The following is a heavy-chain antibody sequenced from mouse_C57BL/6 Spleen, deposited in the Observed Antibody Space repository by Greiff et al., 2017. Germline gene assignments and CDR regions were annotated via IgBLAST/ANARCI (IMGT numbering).Heavy chain of an antibody. CDR2: ISDGGSYT. Sequence: DVKLVESGGGLVKPGGSLKLSCAASGFTFSSYAMSWVRQTPEKRLEWVATISDGGSYTYYPDNVKGRFTISRDNAKNNLYLQMSHLKSEDTAMYYCARDSGVTTRFAYWGQGTLVTVSA. V-gene: IGHV5-4*01. J-gene: IGHJ3*01. CDR3: ARDSGVTTRFAY. CDR1: GFTFSSYA. D-gene: IGHD2-2*01.